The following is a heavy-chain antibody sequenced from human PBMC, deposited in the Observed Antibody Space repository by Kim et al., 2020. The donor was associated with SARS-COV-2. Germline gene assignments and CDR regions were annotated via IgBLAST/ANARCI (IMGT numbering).Heavy chain of an antibody. CDR1: GFTFSGYS. CDR3: AKSAQKTYTRCFDF. CDR2: ISLDSVYI. V-gene: IGHV3-23*01. J-gene: IGHJ4*02. D-gene: IGHD2-2*02. Sequence: GGSLRLSCAASGFTFSGYSMNWVRQAPGKGPEWVSSISLDSVYIYYADSVKGRFTISRDNSKNTVYLQMNSLRADDTAVYYCAKSAQKTYTRCFDFWGQGALVSLSS.